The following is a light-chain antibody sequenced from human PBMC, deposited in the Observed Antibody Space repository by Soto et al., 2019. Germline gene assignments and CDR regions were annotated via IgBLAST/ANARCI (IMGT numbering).Light chain of an antibody. CDR2: AAS. CDR1: QSISSH. CDR3: QQSHSAPLT. V-gene: IGKV1-39*01. Sequence: QMTQSPSSLFASVGDRVTITCRASQSISSHLNWYQQKVGQTPRLLIYAASTLQSEVPPMFSGSGSGTEFNLTISGLQREDFATYYCQQSHSAPLTFGGGTKIQI. J-gene: IGKJ4*01.